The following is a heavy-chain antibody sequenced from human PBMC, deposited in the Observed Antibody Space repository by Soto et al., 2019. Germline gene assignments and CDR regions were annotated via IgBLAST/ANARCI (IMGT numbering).Heavy chain of an antibody. V-gene: IGHV5-51*01. CDR1: YYIFTCHW. Sequence: PGASLDTCCTGAYYIFTCHWNGLVRQMPGKGLEWMGINFPADSDTRYSASFQSQVTISADKSINTAYLQWSSVKASDTGMYFCVRHGAYFDYWGQGTLVTVSS. J-gene: IGHJ4*02. D-gene: IGHD3-16*01. CDR2: NFPADSDT. CDR3: VRHGAYFDY.